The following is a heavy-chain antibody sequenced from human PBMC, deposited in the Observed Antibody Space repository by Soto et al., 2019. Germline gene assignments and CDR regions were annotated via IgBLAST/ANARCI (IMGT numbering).Heavy chain of an antibody. CDR3: ARGGIVVIPDS. CDR1: GGSISSGGYY. D-gene: IGHD3-3*01. Sequence: SETLSRTCTVSGGSISSGGYYWSWIRQHPGKGLEWIGYIYYSGGTYYNPSLRGRVTISIEMSKNQFSLNLSSVTAADTAVYYCARGGIVVIPDSLGQGTLVTVSS. CDR2: IYYSGGT. V-gene: IGHV4-31*03. J-gene: IGHJ5*01.